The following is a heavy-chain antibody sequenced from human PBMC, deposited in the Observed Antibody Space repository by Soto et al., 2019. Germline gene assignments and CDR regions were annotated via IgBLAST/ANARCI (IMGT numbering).Heavy chain of an antibody. CDR1: GFTFSSYA. D-gene: IGHD2-2*01. CDR2: ISGSGGST. V-gene: IGHV3-23*01. J-gene: IGHJ4*02. Sequence: PGGSLRLSCAASGFTFSSYAMSWVRQAPGKGLEWVSAISGSGGSTYYADSVKGRFTISRDNSKNTLYLQMNSLRAEDTAVYYCAKDGGGTKKIVVVPAAARGRFDYWGQGTLVTVSS. CDR3: AKDGGGTKKIVVVPAAARGRFDY.